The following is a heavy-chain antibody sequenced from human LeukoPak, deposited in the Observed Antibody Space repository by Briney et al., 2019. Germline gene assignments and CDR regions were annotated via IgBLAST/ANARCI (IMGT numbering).Heavy chain of an antibody. V-gene: IGHV3-23*01. CDR1: GFAFSSQA. J-gene: IGHJ4*02. CDR2: ISDSGSIT. Sequence: GGSLRLSCAASGFAFSSQAMGWVRQAPGKGLEWVSVISDSGSITYYADSVKGRFTISRDNSKNTLVLQMNSLRADDTAVYYCAKDARRTSGWYFFDYWGQGTLVTVSS. D-gene: IGHD6-19*01. CDR3: AKDARRTSGWYFFDY.